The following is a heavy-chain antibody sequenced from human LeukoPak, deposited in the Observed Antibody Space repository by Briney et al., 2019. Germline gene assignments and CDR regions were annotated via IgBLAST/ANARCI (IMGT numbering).Heavy chain of an antibody. D-gene: IGHD2-8*01. CDR1: GFTFSSYA. CDR3: AKRSSGTNYYFDY. Sequence: GGSLRLSCAASGFTFSSYAMSWVRQAPGKGLQWVSAISGSGGSTYYADSVKGRFTISRDNSKNTQYLQMNSLRAEDTAVYYCAKRSSGTNYYFDYWGQGTLVTVSS. J-gene: IGHJ4*02. V-gene: IGHV3-23*01. CDR2: ISGSGGST.